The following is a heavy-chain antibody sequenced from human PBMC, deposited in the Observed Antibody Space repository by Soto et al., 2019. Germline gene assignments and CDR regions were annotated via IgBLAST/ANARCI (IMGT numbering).Heavy chain of an antibody. D-gene: IGHD1-1*01. V-gene: IGHV4-59*01. J-gene: IGHJ4*01. Sequence: SETLSLTCTVSGGSISSYYWSWIRQPPGKGLEWIGYIYYSGSTNYNPSLKSRVTISVDTSKNQFSLKLSSVTAADTAVYYCARGLIALSLLQNDHDYVDYWGQGTLVTVSS. CDR2: IYYSGST. CDR3: ARGLIALSLLQNDHDYVDY. CDR1: GGSISSYY.